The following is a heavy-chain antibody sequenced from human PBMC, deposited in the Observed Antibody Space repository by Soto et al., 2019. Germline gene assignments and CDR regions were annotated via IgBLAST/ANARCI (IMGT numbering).Heavy chain of an antibody. V-gene: IGHV4-34*01. D-gene: IGHD6-13*01. CDR3: ASRAAAGTNFDY. J-gene: IGHJ4*02. CDR1: GGSFSGYY. CDR2: INHNGST. Sequence: SETLSLTCAVYGGSFSGYYWSWIRQPPGKGLEWIGEINHNGSTNYNPSLKSRVTISVDTSKNQFSLKLSSVTAADTAVYYCASRAAAGTNFDYWGQGTLVTVSS.